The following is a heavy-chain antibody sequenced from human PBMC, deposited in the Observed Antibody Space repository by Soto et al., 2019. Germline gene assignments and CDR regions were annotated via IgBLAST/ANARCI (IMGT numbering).Heavy chain of an antibody. Sequence: SVKFSCKASGGTFSSYTISWVQQAPGQGLEWMGRIIPILGIANYAQKFQGRVTITADKSTSTAYMELSSLRSEDTAVYYCARKVGPYDAFDIWGQGTMVTVS. CDR1: GGTFSSYT. J-gene: IGHJ3*02. V-gene: IGHV1-69*02. CDR2: IIPILGIA. CDR3: ARKVGPYDAFDI.